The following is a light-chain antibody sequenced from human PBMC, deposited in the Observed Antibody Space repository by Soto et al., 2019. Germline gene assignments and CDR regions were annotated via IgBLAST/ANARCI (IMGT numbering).Light chain of an antibody. J-gene: IGKJ5*01. CDR1: QIIDNY. CDR2: NAS. CDR3: KQSHSNVT. V-gene: IGKV1-39*01. Sequence: DIQRTQSPSSLSSSVVDIVTITGRASQIIDNYLSWYQQRPGKAPKLLIYNASSLQSGVQSRFSGSGSGTDFTLTISSLQPEDFETYYRKQSHSNVTFGHGKRLELK.